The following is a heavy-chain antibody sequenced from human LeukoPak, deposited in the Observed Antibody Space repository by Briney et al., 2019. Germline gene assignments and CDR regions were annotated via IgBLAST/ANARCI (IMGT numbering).Heavy chain of an antibody. CDR3: AREGRGVIIGNWFDP. CDR1: GGSISSGSYY. D-gene: IGHD3-10*01. J-gene: IGHJ5*02. Sequence: PSETLSLTCTVSGGSISSGSYYWGWIRQPPGKGLEWIGSIYYGGSTYYNPSLKSRVTISVDTSKNQFSLKLSSVTAADTAVYYCAREGRGVIIGNWFDPWGQGTLVTVSS. V-gene: IGHV4-39*07. CDR2: IYYGGST.